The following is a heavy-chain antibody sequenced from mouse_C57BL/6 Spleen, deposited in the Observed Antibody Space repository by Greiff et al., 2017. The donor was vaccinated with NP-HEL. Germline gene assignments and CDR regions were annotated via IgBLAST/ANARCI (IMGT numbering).Heavy chain of an antibody. V-gene: IGHV1-54*01. CDR2: INPGSGGT. CDR3: ANLLSLAY. J-gene: IGHJ3*01. Sequence: VQLQQSGAELVRPGTSVKVSCKASGYAFTNYLIEWVKQRPGQGLEWIGVINPGSGGTNYNEKFKGKATLTADKSSSTAYMQLSSLTSEDSAVYFCANLLSLAYWGQGTLVTVSA. CDR1: GYAFTNYL. D-gene: IGHD2-1*01.